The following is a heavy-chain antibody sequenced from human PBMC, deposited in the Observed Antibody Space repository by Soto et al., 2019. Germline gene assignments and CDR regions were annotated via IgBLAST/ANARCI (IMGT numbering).Heavy chain of an antibody. CDR1: GGSISSGDYY. CDR3: ARDVEMATTNYFDY. V-gene: IGHV4-30-4*01. D-gene: IGHD5-12*01. CDR2: IYYSGST. Sequence: SETLSLTCTVSGGSISSGDYYWSWIRQPPGKGLEWIGYIYYSGSTYYNPSLKSRVTISVDTSKNQFSLKLSSVTAADTAVYYCARDVEMATTNYFDYWGQGTLVTV. J-gene: IGHJ4*02.